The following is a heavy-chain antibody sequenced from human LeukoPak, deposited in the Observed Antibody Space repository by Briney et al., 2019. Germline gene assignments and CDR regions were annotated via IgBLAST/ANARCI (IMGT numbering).Heavy chain of an antibody. J-gene: IGHJ4*02. CDR3: AKCIAVAGRSPDY. Sequence: GGSLRLSCAASGFTVSSNYMSWVRQAPGKGLEWVSVIYSGGSTYYADSVKGRFTISRDNSKNTLYLQMNSLRAEDTAVYYCAKCIAVAGRSPDYWGQGTLVTVSS. CDR2: IYSGGST. D-gene: IGHD6-19*01. V-gene: IGHV3-53*01. CDR1: GFTVSSNY.